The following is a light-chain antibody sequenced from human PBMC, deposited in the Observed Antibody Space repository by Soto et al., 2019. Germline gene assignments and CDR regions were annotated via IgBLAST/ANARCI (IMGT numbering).Light chain of an antibody. Sequence: DVVMSQSPLALPVTLGQPASISCRSSESLVFTDGNTYLSWFQQRPGQSPRRLIYKVSKRDSGVPDRFSGSGSGADFTLEISRVEAEDVGVYYCMQGTNWPPTFGRGTKLDIK. CDR3: MQGTNWPPT. CDR1: ESLVFTDGNTY. CDR2: KVS. V-gene: IGKV2-30*01. J-gene: IGKJ2*01.